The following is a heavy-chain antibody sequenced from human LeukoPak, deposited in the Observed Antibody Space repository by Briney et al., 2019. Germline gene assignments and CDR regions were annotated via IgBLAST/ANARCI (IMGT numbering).Heavy chain of an antibody. CDR2: IYHSGRT. V-gene: IGHV4-38-2*02. CDR3: ARYRAFDI. CDR1: GYSISSGYY. J-gene: IGHJ3*02. Sequence: SETLSLTCTVSGYSISSGYYWGWIRQPPGKGLEWIGSIYHSGRTFYNPSLKSRVTISVDTSKNQFSLKLTSVTAADTAVYYCARYRAFDIWGRGTLVTVSS.